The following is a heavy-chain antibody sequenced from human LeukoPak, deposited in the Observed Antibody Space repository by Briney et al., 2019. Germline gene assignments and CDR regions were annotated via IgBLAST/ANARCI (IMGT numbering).Heavy chain of an antibody. CDR1: GYTFTGYY. D-gene: IGHD6-13*01. J-gene: IGHJ4*02. CDR3: ARVVAAAGAGDFDY. CDR2: INPNSGGT. V-gene: IGHV1-2*02. Sequence: ASVKVSCKASGYTFTGYYIHWVRQAPGQGLEWMGWINPNSGGTSSAQKFQGRVTMTRDTSITTAYMERNSLTSDDTAVYYCARVVAAAGAGDFDYWGQGTLVTVSS.